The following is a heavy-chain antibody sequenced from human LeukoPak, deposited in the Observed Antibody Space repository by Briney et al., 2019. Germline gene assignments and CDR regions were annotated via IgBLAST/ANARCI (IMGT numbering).Heavy chain of an antibody. CDR3: ARGAAGTIPDYYYFGLDV. J-gene: IGHJ6*02. CDR2: IYPGDSDT. D-gene: IGHD1-7*01. CDR1: GYRFTDYW. V-gene: IGHV5-51*01. Sequence: RGESLKISCKGSGYRFTDYWIGWVRQMPGKGLEWMGIIYPGDSDTRYSPSFQRQVPISADKSINTAHLQWSSLKASDTAMYYCARGAAGTIPDYYYFGLDVWGQGTTVTVSS.